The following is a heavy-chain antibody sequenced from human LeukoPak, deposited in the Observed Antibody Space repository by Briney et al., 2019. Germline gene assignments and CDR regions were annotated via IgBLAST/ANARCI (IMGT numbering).Heavy chain of an antibody. J-gene: IGHJ4*02. CDR1: GYTLTELS. V-gene: IGHV1-24*01. CDR3: ATPYIAAAGKIFDY. D-gene: IGHD6-13*01. CDR2: FDPEDGET. Sequence: ASVRVSCKVSGYTLTELSMHWVRQAPGKGLEWMGGFDPEDGETIYAQKFQGRVTMTEDTSTDTAYMELSSLRSEDTAVYYCATPYIAAAGKIFDYWSQGTLVTVSS.